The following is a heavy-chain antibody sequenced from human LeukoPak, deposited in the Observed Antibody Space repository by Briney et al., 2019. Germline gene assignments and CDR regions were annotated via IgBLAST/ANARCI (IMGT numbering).Heavy chain of an antibody. Sequence: GGSLRLSCAASGFTFDDYAMHWVRQAPGKGLEWVSLISGDGGSTYYADSVKGRLTISRDNSKNSLYLQMNSLRTEDTALYYCATDSYYDFWSGQNWFDPWGQGTLVTVSS. CDR3: ATDSYYDFWSGQNWFDP. D-gene: IGHD3-3*01. V-gene: IGHV3-43*02. CDR1: GFTFDDYA. J-gene: IGHJ5*02. CDR2: ISGDGGST.